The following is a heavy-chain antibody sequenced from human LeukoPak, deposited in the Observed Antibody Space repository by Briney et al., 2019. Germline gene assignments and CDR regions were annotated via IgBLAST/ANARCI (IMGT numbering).Heavy chain of an antibody. D-gene: IGHD3-22*01. J-gene: IGHJ4*02. CDR3: ARAYYSDITDYPYIGY. Sequence: GGSLRLSCAASGFTFRSYTMTWVCQAPGKGLEWVSSISSSSSSIYYADSVRGRFTISRDNSKNTLYPQMNSLRAEDTAVYYCARAYYSDITDYPYIGYWGQGVLVTVSS. CDR1: GFTFRSYT. V-gene: IGHV3-21*01. CDR2: ISSSSSSI.